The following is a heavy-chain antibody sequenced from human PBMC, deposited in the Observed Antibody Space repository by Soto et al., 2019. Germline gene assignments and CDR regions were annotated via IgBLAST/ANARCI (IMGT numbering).Heavy chain of an antibody. V-gene: IGHV1-58*01. CDR2: IAVGSGNT. Sequence: ASVKVSCKASGFTFTSSAVQWVRQARGQRLEWIGWIAVGSGNTNYAQKFQERVTITRDMSTSTAYMELSSLRSEDTAVYYCAAEQLGMGATYDAFDIWGQGTMVTVSS. D-gene: IGHD1-26*01. J-gene: IGHJ3*02. CDR1: GFTFTSSA. CDR3: AAEQLGMGATYDAFDI.